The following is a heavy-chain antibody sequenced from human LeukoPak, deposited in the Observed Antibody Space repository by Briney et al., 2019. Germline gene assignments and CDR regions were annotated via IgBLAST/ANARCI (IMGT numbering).Heavy chain of an antibody. CDR3: AREGDDYGDYVETL. V-gene: IGHV4-59*01. Sequence: SETLSLTCTVSGGPISSYYWSWIRQPPGKGLEWIGYIYYSGSTNYNPSLKSRVTISVDTSKNQFSLKLSSVTAADTAVYYCAREGDDYGDYVETLWGQGTLVTVSS. CDR1: GGPISSYY. D-gene: IGHD4-17*01. J-gene: IGHJ4*02. CDR2: IYYSGST.